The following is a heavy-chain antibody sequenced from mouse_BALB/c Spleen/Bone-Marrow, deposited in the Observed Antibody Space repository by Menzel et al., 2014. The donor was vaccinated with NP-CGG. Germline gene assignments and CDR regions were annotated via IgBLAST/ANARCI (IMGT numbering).Heavy chain of an antibody. CDR1: CYTFSSYW. J-gene: IGHJ3*01. D-gene: IGHD2-1*01. Sequence: VQLQQSGAELMKPGASVKISCKATCYTFSSYWIEWVKQRPGHGLEWIGEILPGSGSTNYNEKFKGEATFTADTSSNTAYMQLSSLTSEDSAVYYCAREDGNHVGFAYWGQGTLVTVSA. V-gene: IGHV1-9*01. CDR2: ILPGSGST. CDR3: AREDGNHVGFAY.